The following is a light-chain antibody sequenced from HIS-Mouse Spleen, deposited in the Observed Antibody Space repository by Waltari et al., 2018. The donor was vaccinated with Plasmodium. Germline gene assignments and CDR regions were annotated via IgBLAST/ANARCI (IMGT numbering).Light chain of an antibody. CDR2: DNN. CDR3: GTWDSSLSAGV. V-gene: IGLV1-51*01. J-gene: IGLJ3*02. Sequence: QSVLPQPPSVSAAPGQKVTISCSGTSSNIGNNYVTWYQPLPGTAPKLLIYDNNKRPSGIPDRFSGSKSGTSATLGITGLQTGDEADYYCGTWDSSLSAGVFGGGTKLTVL. CDR1: SSNIGNNY.